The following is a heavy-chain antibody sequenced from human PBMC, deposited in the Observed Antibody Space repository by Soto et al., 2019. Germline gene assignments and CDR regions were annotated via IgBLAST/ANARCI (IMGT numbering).Heavy chain of an antibody. V-gene: IGHV3-66*01. CDR3: ARDFVVGGPTINYYYGMDV. Sequence: GSLRLSCAASGFTVSSNYMSWVRQAPGKGLEWISIIYSAGNTYYADSVKGRFTISRDNSKNTLYLQMNSLGAEDTAVYYCARDFVVGGPTINYYYGMDVWGQGTTVTISS. CDR2: IYSAGNT. CDR1: GFTVSSNY. D-gene: IGHD1-26*01. J-gene: IGHJ6*02.